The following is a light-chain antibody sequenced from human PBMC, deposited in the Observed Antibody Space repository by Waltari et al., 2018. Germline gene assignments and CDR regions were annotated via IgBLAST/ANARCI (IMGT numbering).Light chain of an antibody. CDR1: SGPSTYI. CDR3: ETWHSNSWI. V-gene: IGLV4-60*03. J-gene: IGLJ2*01. Sequence: QPVLTQSSSASASLVSSVTLPLPLSSGPSTYIIGWNHQQPGKPPRYLMKLEGNGNYNQGSGVPDRFSGSSSGADRFLTISNVQSEDEADYYCETWHSNSWIFGGGSKLTVL. CDR2: LEGNGNY.